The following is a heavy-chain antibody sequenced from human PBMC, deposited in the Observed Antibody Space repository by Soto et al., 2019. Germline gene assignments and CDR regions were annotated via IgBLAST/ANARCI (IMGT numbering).Heavy chain of an antibody. J-gene: IGHJ5*02. CDR2: INHSGST. D-gene: IGHD2-2*01. CDR1: GGSFSGYY. Sequence: SETLSLTCAVYGGSFSGYYWSWIRQPPGKGLEWIGEINHSGSTNYNPSLKSRVTISVDTSKNQFSLKLSSVTAADTAVYYCARVWDIVVVPAVMTATARNDRSDPWGQGTLVTLSS. V-gene: IGHV4-34*01. CDR3: ARVWDIVVVPAVMTATARNDRSDP.